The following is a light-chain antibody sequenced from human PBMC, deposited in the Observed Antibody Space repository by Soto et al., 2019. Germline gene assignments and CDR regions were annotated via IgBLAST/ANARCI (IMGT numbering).Light chain of an antibody. CDR1: QGIGNS. J-gene: IGKJ5*01. CDR3: QKYNTVPAT. CDR2: SAS. Sequence: DIQMTQSPPSLSASVGDRVTITCRASQGIGNSLAWYQQKPGTVPKLLIYSASTLHSGVPSRFSGSGSGTDFTLTISSLQPEDVAAYYCQKYNTVPATFGQGTRLEI. V-gene: IGKV1-27*01.